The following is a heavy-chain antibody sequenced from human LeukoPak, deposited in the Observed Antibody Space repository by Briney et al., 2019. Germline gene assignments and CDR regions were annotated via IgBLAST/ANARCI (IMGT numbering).Heavy chain of an antibody. CDR2: DHSSETS. V-gene: IGHV4-39*07. CDR1: GGSISTGGCF. J-gene: IGHJ4*02. D-gene: IGHD6-19*01. CDR3: VSGRRQWLVVY. Sequence: SETLSLTCSVSGGSISTGGCFWGWPRQTPGRVREFFGGDHSSETSYNYPSIQSRITITADMSKNQFSLTLRSVTAGDTAVYYCVSGRRQWLVVYWGQGIQVPVSS.